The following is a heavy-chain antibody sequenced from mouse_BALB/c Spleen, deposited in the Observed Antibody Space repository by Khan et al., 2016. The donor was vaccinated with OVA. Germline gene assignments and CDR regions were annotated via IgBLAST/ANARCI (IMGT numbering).Heavy chain of an antibody. CDR1: GYTFTDYY. J-gene: IGHJ3*01. V-gene: IGHV1-77*01. CDR2: ISPGSGDT. D-gene: IGHD1-2*01. CDR3: ARRNYFGYTFAY. Sequence: QVQLQQSGAELARPGASVKLSCKASGYTFTDYYINWVKQRTGQGLEWIGEISPGSGDTYYNERFKGKATLTADKSSSTAYMQLSSLPSSAAAVYFCARRNYFGYTFAYWGQGTLVTVAA.